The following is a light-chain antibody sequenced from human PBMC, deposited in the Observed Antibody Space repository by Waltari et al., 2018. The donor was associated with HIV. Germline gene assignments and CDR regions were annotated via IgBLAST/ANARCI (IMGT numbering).Light chain of an antibody. CDR3: ASFTDDSTIL. V-gene: IGLV2-14*03. Sequence: DFGVYGFVSWYQQPPGKLPRLILYDVDSRASGISARFSGSQSGHTASLNISGLRAEDEADYYCASFTDDSTILFGGGTKVTVL. CDR2: DVD. J-gene: IGLJ3*02. CDR1: DFGVYGF.